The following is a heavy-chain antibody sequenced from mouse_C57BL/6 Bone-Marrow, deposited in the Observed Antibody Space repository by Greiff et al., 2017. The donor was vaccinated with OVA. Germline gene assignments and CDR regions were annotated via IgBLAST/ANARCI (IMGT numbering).Heavy chain of an antibody. CDR3: ARGGSEDY. Sequence: SLVESGGGLVKPGGSLNLSCPASGSTFSSTAMSWVRQPPKKRLEWVATISDGGSYTYYPDNVKGRFTISRDNAKNNLYLQMSHLKSEDTAMYYCARGGSEDYWGQGTTLTVSS. J-gene: IGHJ2*01. CDR2: ISDGGSYT. D-gene: IGHD3-2*02. CDR1: GSTFSSTA. V-gene: IGHV5-4*03.